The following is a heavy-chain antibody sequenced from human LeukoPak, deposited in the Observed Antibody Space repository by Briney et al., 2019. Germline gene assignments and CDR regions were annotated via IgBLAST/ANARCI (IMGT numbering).Heavy chain of an antibody. V-gene: IGHV3-30*04. J-gene: IGHJ4*02. CDR1: GFTFSSYA. D-gene: IGHD3-16*02. CDR3: ARLYPGYLDNALDY. Sequence: GGSLRLSCAASGFTFSSYAMHWVRQAPGKGLEWVAVISYDGSNAYYADSVKGRFTISRDNSKNTLYLQMNSLRAEDTAVYYCARLYPGYLDNALDYWGQGTLVTVSS. CDR2: ISYDGSNA.